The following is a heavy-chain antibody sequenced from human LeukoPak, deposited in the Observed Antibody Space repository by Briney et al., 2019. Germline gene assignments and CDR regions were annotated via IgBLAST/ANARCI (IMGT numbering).Heavy chain of an antibody. D-gene: IGHD6-19*01. V-gene: IGHV4-61*10. J-gene: IGHJ3*02. CDR3: ARAEEFIAVAPFDI. CDR2: IYYSGST. Sequence: PSETLSLTCTVSGGSISSGSYYWSWIRQPAGKGLEWIGRIYYSGSTNYNPSLKSRVTISVDTSKNQFSLKLSSVTAADTAVYYCARAEEFIAVAPFDIWGQGTMVTVSS. CDR1: GGSISSGSYY.